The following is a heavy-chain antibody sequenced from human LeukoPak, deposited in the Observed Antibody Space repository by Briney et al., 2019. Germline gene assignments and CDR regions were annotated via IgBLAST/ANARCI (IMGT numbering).Heavy chain of an antibody. CDR3: AKLSSRPTFDY. Sequence: GGSLRLACAASGFTFSSYAMGWVRQAPGKGVGWVSAISGSGGSKYYADSVKGRFTISRDNSKNTLYLQMNSLRAEDTAVYYCAKLSSRPTFDYWGQGTLVTVSS. CDR1: GFTFSSYA. CDR2: ISGSGGSK. V-gene: IGHV3-23*01. D-gene: IGHD2/OR15-2a*01. J-gene: IGHJ4*02.